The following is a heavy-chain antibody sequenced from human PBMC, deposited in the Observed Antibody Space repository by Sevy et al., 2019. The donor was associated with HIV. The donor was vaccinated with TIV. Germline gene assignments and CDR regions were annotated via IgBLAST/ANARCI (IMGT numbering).Heavy chain of an antibody. CDR2: ISYSGTNK. Sequence: GVSLRLSCAASGFTFTLYAIHWVRQAPGKGLEWVALISYSGTNKYYADSVKGRFTISRDDSKNTAYLQMNNLGTDDTAVYYCARVAVEYCTDDCYHRFDYWGQGTQVTVSS. J-gene: IGHJ4*02. CDR3: ARVAVEYCTDDCYHRFDY. V-gene: IGHV3-30-3*01. D-gene: IGHD2-21*02. CDR1: GFTFTLYA.